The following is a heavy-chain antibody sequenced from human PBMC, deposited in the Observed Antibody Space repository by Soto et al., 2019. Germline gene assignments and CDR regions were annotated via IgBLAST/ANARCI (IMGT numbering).Heavy chain of an antibody. J-gene: IGHJ4*02. D-gene: IGHD2-21*01. Sequence: QVQLVESGGGVVQPGTSLRLACEASGFTLSNIGMQWVRQAPGKGLEWVAVISAGGNTKYYADSVKGRFTISRDNFENTLCLQMNSLRTEDTAVYYCAKESGGERYAAYFDLWGQGTRVTVSS. CDR2: ISAGGNTK. CDR3: AKESGGERYAAYFDL. V-gene: IGHV3-30*18. CDR1: GFTLSNIG.